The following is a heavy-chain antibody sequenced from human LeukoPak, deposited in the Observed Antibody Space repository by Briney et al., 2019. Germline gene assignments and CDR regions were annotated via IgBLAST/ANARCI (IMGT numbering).Heavy chain of an antibody. D-gene: IGHD1-7*01. CDR1: GFTFSSYA. V-gene: IGHV3-23*01. Sequence: GGSLRLSCAVSGFTFSSYAMSWVRQAPGKGLEWVSAISGRGGSTYYADSVKGRFTISRDNSKNTLYLQMNSLRAEDAAVYYCAKDPRWNYGRNWGQGTLVTVSS. CDR2: ISGRGGST. CDR3: AKDPRWNYGRN. J-gene: IGHJ4*02.